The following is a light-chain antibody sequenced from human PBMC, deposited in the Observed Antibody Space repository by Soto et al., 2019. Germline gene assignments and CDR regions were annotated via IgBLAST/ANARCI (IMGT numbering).Light chain of an antibody. V-gene: IGLV2-14*01. J-gene: IGLJ2*01. Sequence: QSALTQPASVSGSPGQSITISCTGTSSDVGGYNYVSWYQQHPGKAPKLMIYEVSNRPSGVSNRFSGSKSGNTASLTISGLHAEDEADYYCSSYASGSNLVFGGGTQLTVL. CDR1: SSDVGGYNY. CDR3: SSYASGSNLV. CDR2: EVS.